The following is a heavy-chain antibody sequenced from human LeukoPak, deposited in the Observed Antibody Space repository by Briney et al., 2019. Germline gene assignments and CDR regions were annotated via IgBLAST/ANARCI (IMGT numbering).Heavy chain of an antibody. V-gene: IGHV3-33*08. CDR1: GFTFSSYS. D-gene: IGHD3-22*01. J-gene: IGHJ4*02. CDR2: IWYDGSNK. Sequence: PGGSLRLSCAASGFTFSSYSMNWVRQAPGKGLEWVAVIWYDGSNKYYADSVKGRFTISRDNSKNTLYLQMNSLRAEDTAAYYCARAVPPFFYDSSGYYLDYWGQGTLVTVSS. CDR3: ARAVPPFFYDSSGYYLDY.